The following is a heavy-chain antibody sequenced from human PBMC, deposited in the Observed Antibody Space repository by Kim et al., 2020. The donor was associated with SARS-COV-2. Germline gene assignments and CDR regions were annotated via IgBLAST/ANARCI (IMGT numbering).Heavy chain of an antibody. Sequence: SETLSLTCTVSGGSITIGDYFCSWIRQSPGKGLEWIGSIYHNGTAYYNPSLKRRVVMSLDTSKNLFSLSLRSVTAADAAVFYCARAGYGDS. CDR3: ARAGYGDS. CDR2: IYHNGTA. V-gene: IGHV4-30-4*01. J-gene: IGHJ5*01. CDR1: GGSITIGDYF. D-gene: IGHD4-17*01.